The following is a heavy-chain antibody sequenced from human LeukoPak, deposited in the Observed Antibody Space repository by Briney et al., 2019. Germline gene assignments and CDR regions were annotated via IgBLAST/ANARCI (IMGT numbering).Heavy chain of an antibody. CDR2: VNPKSGST. V-gene: IGHV1-8*01. D-gene: IGHD3-16*01. CDR1: GYSFTDYD. Sequence: ASVKVSCKASGYSFTDYDIIWVRQAAGPGLEWVGWVNPKSGSTAYAPKFQGRVTMTSSTSISTVYMELSSLRPEDSAVYYCARGVSIRRYAWAFWGQGSLVTVSP. J-gene: IGHJ4*02. CDR3: ARGVSIRRYAWAF.